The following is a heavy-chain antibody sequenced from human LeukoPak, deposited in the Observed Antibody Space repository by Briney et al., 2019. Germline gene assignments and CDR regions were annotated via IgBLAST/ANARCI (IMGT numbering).Heavy chain of an antibody. CDR3: ARDATRGGDFDY. D-gene: IGHD3-16*01. V-gene: IGHV3-7*01. CDR2: INQGGSEK. Sequence: GGSLRLSCAASRFTFSSYWMTWVRQAPGKGLEWVANINQGGSEKYYVDSVKGRSTISRDNAKNSLYLQMNSLRAEDTAVYYCARDATRGGDFDYWGQGTLVTVSS. CDR1: RFTFSSYW. J-gene: IGHJ4*02.